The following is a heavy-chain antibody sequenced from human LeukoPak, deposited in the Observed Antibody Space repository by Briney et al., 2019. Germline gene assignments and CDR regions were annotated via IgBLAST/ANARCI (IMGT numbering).Heavy chain of an antibody. J-gene: IGHJ5*02. CDR2: IYYSGST. CDR1: GGSISSSSYY. CDR3: ARHDIRRGYSGYGTNWFDP. D-gene: IGHD5-12*01. V-gene: IGHV4-39*01. Sequence: SETLSLTCTVSGGSISSSSYYWGWIRQPPGKGLEWIGSIYYSGSTYYNPSLKSRVTISVDTSKNQFSLKLSSVTAADAAVYYCARHDIRRGYSGYGTNWFDPWGQGTLVTVSS.